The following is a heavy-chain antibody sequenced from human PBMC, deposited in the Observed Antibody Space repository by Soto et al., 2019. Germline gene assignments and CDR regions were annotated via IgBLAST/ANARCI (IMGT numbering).Heavy chain of an antibody. Sequence: QVTLKESGPVLVKPTETLTLTCTVSGFSLSNANVGVTWIRQPPGKALEWLAHIFSDDEKSSNPSLKRKVTISKDTSESQVVLTMTNMDPMDTATYYCARIYHPELGVYYFDFWGQGALVTVSS. CDR2: IFSDDEK. CDR3: ARIYHPELGVYYFDF. V-gene: IGHV2-26*01. CDR1: GFSLSNANVG. J-gene: IGHJ4*02. D-gene: IGHD3-10*01.